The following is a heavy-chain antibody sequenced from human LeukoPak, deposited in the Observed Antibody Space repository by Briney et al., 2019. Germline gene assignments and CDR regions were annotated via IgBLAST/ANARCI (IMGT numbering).Heavy chain of an antibody. CDR2: ISGSVGST. CDR1: GCTFNSYA. V-gene: IGHV3-23*01. D-gene: IGHD3-9*01. Sequence: PGRSLRLSFAASGCTFNSYAMSCVRQAPGKRLEWVAAISGSVGSTYYADSVKGRFTISRDNSKNTLYLQMNSLRAEDTAVYFFFQAEDGIRYFDWLPQYYFDYWGQGTLVTVSS. CDR3: FQAEDGIRYFDWLPQYYFDY. J-gene: IGHJ4*02.